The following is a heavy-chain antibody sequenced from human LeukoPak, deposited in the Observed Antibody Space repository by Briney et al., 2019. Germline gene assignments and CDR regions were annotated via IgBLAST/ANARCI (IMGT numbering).Heavy chain of an antibody. J-gene: IGHJ4*02. D-gene: IGHD3-16*02. V-gene: IGHV3-9*01. Sequence: GGSLRLSCAASGFTFDDYAMHWVRQAPGKGLEWVSGLNWNSGGIVYADSVKGRFTPSRDNSKNTLYLQMNSLRAEDTAVYYCAKDHRVITFGGVIVPIYWGQGTLVTVSS. CDR2: LNWNSGGI. CDR3: AKDHRVITFGGVIVPIY. CDR1: GFTFDDYA.